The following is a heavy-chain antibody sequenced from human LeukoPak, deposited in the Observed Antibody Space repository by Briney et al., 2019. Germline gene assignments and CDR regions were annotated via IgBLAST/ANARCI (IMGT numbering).Heavy chain of an antibody. CDR1: GFTFNSYA. CDR2: ISGSGGST. Sequence: QSGGSLRLSCAVSGFTFNSYAMSWVRQAPGKGLEWVSTISGSGGSTYYADSVKGRFTISRDNSKNTLYLQMNSLRAKDTAVYYCAKEVGVAAWEDYWGQGTLVTVSS. CDR3: AKEVGVAAWEDY. D-gene: IGHD6-13*01. J-gene: IGHJ4*02. V-gene: IGHV3-23*01.